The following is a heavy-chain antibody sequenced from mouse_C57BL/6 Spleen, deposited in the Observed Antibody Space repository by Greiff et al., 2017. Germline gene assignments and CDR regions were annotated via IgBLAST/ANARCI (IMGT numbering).Heavy chain of an antibody. J-gene: IGHJ4*01. CDR1: GYAFSSSW. Sequence: VQLQQSGPELVKPGASVKISCKASGYAFSSSWMNWVKQRPGQGLEWIGRIYPGDGDTNYNGKFKGKATLTVDKSSSTAYMQLSSLTSEDSAVYCCAREVYEYRSSYYAMDYWGQGTSVTVSA. CDR3: AREVYEYRSSYYAMDY. D-gene: IGHD5-2*01. CDR2: IYPGDGDT. V-gene: IGHV1-82*01.